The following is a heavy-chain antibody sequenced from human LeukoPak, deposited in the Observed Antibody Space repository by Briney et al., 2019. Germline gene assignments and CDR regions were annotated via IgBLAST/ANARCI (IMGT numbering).Heavy chain of an antibody. Sequence: SETLSLTCTVSGGSITSYYWSWIRQPPGKGLEWLAYIYYTGSTSYNPSPKSRVTISADTSKNQFSLKLRSVTAADTAVYYCARVPSGDYSYFGYWGQGIPVTVSS. D-gene: IGHD4-17*01. V-gene: IGHV4-59*01. CDR1: GGSITSYY. CDR3: ARVPSGDYSYFGY. J-gene: IGHJ4*02. CDR2: IYYTGST.